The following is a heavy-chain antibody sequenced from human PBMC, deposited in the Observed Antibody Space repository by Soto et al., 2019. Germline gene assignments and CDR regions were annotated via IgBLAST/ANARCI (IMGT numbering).Heavy chain of an antibody. J-gene: IGHJ4*02. CDR3: ARGVAAAGTCFDY. Sequence: PSETLSLTCAVYGGSFSGYYWSWIRQPPGKGLEWIGSIYYSGSTYYNPSLKSRVTISVDTSKNQFSLKLSSVTAADTAVYYCARGVAAAGTCFDYWGQGTLVTVSS. CDR1: GGSFSGYY. D-gene: IGHD6-13*01. V-gene: IGHV4-34*01. CDR2: IYYSGST.